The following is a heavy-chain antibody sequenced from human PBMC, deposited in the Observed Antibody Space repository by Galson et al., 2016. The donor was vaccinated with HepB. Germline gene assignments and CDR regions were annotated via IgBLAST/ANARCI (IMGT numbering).Heavy chain of an antibody. D-gene: IGHD5-24*01. CDR3: ARDGPGWVMATITILVYYYGMDV. CDR2: ISSSSSTI. CDR1: GFTFSSYS. Sequence: SLRLSCAASGFTFSSYSMNWVRQAPGKGLERVSYISSSSSTIYYADSVKGRFTISRDNAKNSLYLQMNSLRDEDTAVYYCARDGPGWVMATITILVYYYGMDVWGQGTTVTVSS. V-gene: IGHV3-48*02. J-gene: IGHJ6*02.